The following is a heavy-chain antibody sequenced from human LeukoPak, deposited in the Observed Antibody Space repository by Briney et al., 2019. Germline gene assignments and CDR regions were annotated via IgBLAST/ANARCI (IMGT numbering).Heavy chain of an antibody. CDR3: ARGSTYYDSSGQAPFDY. V-gene: IGHV3-48*01. J-gene: IGHJ4*02. Sequence: GGSLRLSCAASGFTFNTYTMNWVRQAPGKGLEWVSYISGSNGIIDYADSVRGRFTISRDNAKNSLYLQMNSLRAEDTAVYYCARGSTYYDSSGQAPFDYWGQGTLVTVSS. CDR2: ISGSNGII. D-gene: IGHD3-22*01. CDR1: GFTFNTYT.